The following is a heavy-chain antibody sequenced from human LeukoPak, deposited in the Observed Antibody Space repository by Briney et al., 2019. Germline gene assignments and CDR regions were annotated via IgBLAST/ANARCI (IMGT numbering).Heavy chain of an antibody. CDR1: GYTFTSYG. V-gene: IGHV1-18*01. CDR3: ARVHLEAVAGTEDY. J-gene: IGHJ4*02. Sequence: ASVKVSCKASGYTFTSYGISWVRQAPGQGLEWLGWISAYNGNTNYAQKLQGRVTMTTDTSTSTAYMELRSLRSDDTAVYYCARVHLEAVAGTEDYWGQGTLVTVSS. CDR2: ISAYNGNT. D-gene: IGHD6-19*01.